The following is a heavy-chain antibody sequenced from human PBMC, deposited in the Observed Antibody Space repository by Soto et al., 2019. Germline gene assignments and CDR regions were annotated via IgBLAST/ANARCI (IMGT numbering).Heavy chain of an antibody. CDR3: AREVDWACDH. D-gene: IGHD3-9*01. Sequence: EVRLVESGGSFVQPGGSLRLSCAASGFTFSSYSMIWVRQAPGKGLEWLSYITTMSSAKDYADSVKGRFTISRDNAKNALYLQMSSLRAEDTAVYYCAREVDWACDHWGQGTLVTVSS. J-gene: IGHJ4*02. CDR1: GFTFSSYS. V-gene: IGHV3-48*01. CDR2: ITTMSSAK.